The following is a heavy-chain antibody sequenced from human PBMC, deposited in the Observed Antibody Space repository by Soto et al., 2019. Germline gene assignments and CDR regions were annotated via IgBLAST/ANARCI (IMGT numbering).Heavy chain of an antibody. Sequence: SETLSLTCTVSGGSISSGGYYWSWIRQHPGKGLEWIGYIYYSGSTYYNPSLKSRVTISVDTSKNRFSLKLSSVPAADTAVYYCARKTPIVVVVVPGAFDIWGQGTMVTVSS. V-gene: IGHV4-31*03. CDR1: GGSISSGGYY. J-gene: IGHJ3*02. D-gene: IGHD2-15*01. CDR2: IYYSGST. CDR3: ARKTPIVVVVVPGAFDI.